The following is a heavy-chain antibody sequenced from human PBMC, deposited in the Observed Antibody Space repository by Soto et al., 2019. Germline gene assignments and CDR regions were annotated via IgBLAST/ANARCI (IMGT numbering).Heavy chain of an antibody. J-gene: IGHJ4*02. CDR3: ARGGGYYYDSSGYYPFDY. CDR2: IYYSGST. D-gene: IGHD3-22*01. V-gene: IGHV4-59*01. CDR1: GGSISSYY. Sequence: QVQLQESGPGLVKPSETLSLTCTVSGGSISSYYWSWIRQPPGKGLEWIGYIYYSGSTNYNPSLKSRVTISVDTSKNQFSLKLSSVTAADTAVYYCARGGGYYYDSSGYYPFDYWGQGTLVTVSS.